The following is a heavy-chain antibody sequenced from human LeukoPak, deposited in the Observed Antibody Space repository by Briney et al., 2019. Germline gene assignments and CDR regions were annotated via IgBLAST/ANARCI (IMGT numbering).Heavy chain of an antibody. CDR1: GGSISSYY. CDR3: ARAPVATPSEFDY. CDR2: ISHGGKA. V-gene: IGHV4-59*12. Sequence: SETLSLTRTVSGGSISSYYWSWIRQPPGKGLEWIGYISHGGKADYNPSLKSRVAISADTPKNQFSLKLSSTTAADTAVYYCARAPVATPSEFDYWGQGTLVTVSS. J-gene: IGHJ4*02. D-gene: IGHD5-12*01.